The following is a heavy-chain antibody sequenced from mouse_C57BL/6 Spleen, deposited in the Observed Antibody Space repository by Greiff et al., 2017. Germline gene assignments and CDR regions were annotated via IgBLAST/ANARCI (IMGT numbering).Heavy chain of an antibody. D-gene: IGHD2-12*01. J-gene: IGHJ2*01. V-gene: IGHV14-1*01. CDR3: THDEGSPYFDY. Sequence: EVQLQQSGAELVRPGASVKLSCTASGFNIKDYYMHWVKQRPEQGLEWIGRIDPEDGDTEYAPKFQGKATMTADTSSNTAYLQLSSLTSEDTAVYYCTHDEGSPYFDYWGQGTTLTVSS. CDR2: IDPEDGDT. CDR1: GFNIKDYY.